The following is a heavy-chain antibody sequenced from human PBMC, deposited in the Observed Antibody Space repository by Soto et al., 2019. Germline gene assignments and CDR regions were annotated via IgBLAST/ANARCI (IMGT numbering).Heavy chain of an antibody. J-gene: IGHJ4*02. D-gene: IGHD5-12*01. CDR3: ARARDGYNFLYEPT. V-gene: IGHV3-53*01. CDR1: GFTINNNY. CDR2: IYGGGST. Sequence: EVQLVESGGGLIQPGGSLRLSCAASGFTINNNYMSWVRQAPGKGLEWVSVIYGGGSTYYADSVKGRFTISRDNSKNTLSLQMNSLRAEYTAIYYCARARDGYNFLYEPTWGQGTLVTVSS.